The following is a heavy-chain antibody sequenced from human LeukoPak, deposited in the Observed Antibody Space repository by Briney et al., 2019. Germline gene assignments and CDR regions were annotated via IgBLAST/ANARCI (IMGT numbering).Heavy chain of an antibody. J-gene: IGHJ3*01. CDR3: ARWVTADRGKKDAFNV. V-gene: IGHV5-51*01. Sequence: PGEPLKISCKASGYSFTTYWIGWVRQMPGKGLEWIGIIFPADSDTRYNPSFQGQVTVSADKSISTAYLQWSSLKASDTAMYYCARWVTADRGKKDAFNVWGQGTMVTVSS. D-gene: IGHD2-21*02. CDR2: IFPADSDT. CDR1: GYSFTTYW.